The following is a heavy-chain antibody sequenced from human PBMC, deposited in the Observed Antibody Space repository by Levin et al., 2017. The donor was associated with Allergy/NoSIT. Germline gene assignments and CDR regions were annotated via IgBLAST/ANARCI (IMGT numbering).Heavy chain of an antibody. D-gene: IGHD5-18*01. J-gene: IGHJ6*02. CDR3: ERDRGRSCSYGYAYGMDV. Sequence: GGSLRLSCKASGGTFSTYTISWVRQAPGQGLEWMGRVIPILGIANYAQKFQDRVTITADKSTNTAYMEMSSLRFEDTAMYYCERDRGRSCSYGYAYGMDVWGQGTTVTVSS. V-gene: IGHV1-69*04. CDR1: GGTFSTYT. CDR2: VIPILGIA.